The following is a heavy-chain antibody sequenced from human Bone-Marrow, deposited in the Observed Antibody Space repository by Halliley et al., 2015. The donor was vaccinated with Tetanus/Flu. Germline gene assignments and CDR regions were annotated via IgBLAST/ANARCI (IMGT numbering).Heavy chain of an antibody. Sequence: SAGSKYYSVAVKGRFTISRGISKYTVSLQMISLGAEDTAVYYCARGGVVVTATYAFDIWALGTMVTVSS. CDR2: SAGSK. J-gene: IGHJ3*02. CDR3: ARGGVVVTATYAFDI. V-gene: IGHV3-53*01. D-gene: IGHD2-21*02.